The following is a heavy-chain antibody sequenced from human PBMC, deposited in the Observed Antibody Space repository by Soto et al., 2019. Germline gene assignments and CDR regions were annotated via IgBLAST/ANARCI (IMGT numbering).Heavy chain of an antibody. CDR3: AGGVAVAGTWPFQH. CDR1: GYTFTGYY. J-gene: IGHJ1*01. D-gene: IGHD6-19*01. CDR2: INPNSGGT. Sequence: QVQLVQSGAEVKKPGASVKVSCKASGYTFTGYYMHWVRQAPGQGLEWMGWINPNSGGTNYAQKLQDWVTMTSGSSISTDYVEMSRLISDDTAVYYCAGGVAVAGTWPFQHWGQGTMVTVSS. V-gene: IGHV1-2*04.